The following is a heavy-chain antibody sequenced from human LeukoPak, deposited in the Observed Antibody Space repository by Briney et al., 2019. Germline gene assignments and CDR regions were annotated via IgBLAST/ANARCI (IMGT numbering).Heavy chain of an antibody. Sequence: SETLSLTCAVYGGSFSGYYWSWIRQPPGKGLEWIGEINHSGSTNYNPSLKSRVTISVDTSKNQFSLKLSSVAAADTAVYYCARRHSSSWYSYYYYGMDVWGQGTTVTASS. V-gene: IGHV4-34*01. J-gene: IGHJ6*02. CDR2: INHSGST. CDR3: ARRHSSSWYSYYYYGMDV. D-gene: IGHD6-13*01. CDR1: GGSFSGYY.